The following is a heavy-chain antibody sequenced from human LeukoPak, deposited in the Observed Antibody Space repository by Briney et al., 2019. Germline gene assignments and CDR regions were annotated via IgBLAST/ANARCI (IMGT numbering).Heavy chain of an antibody. V-gene: IGHV4-39*01. Sequence: SETLSLTCTVSDGSITGSTYYWGWIRQPPGKGLEWIVSVIHSGTTYYNPSLRSRVIVSMDTSKKQFSLRLSSVTAADTAVYYCARHDYDSSGHRRDDYFDYWSQGTLVTVSS. CDR1: DGSITGSTYY. D-gene: IGHD3-22*01. CDR2: VIHSGTT. CDR3: ARHDYDSSGHRRDDYFDY. J-gene: IGHJ4*02.